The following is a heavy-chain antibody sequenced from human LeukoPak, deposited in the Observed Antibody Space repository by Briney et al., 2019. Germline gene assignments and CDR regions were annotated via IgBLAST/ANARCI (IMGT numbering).Heavy chain of an antibody. V-gene: IGHV1-2*02. CDR3: AIISTIFGVVPFAFDP. CDR2: INPNSGGT. Sequence: GASVKVSCKASGYTFTGYYMHRVRQTPGQGLEWMGWINPNSGGTNYAQKFQGRVTMTRDTSISTAYMELSRLRSDDTAVYYCAIISTIFGVVPFAFDPWGQGTLVTVSS. CDR1: GYTFTGYY. D-gene: IGHD3-3*01. J-gene: IGHJ5*02.